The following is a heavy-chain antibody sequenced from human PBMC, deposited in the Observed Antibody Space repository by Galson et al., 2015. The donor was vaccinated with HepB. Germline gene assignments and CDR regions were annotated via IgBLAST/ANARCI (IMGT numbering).Heavy chain of an antibody. CDR1: GFTFSSYA. D-gene: IGHD3/OR15-3a*01. V-gene: IGHV3-23*01. Sequence: SLRLSCAASGFTFSSYAMSWVRQAPGKGLEWVSGISGIGGHTHYADSVKGRFTISRDNSKNTLYLQLNSLRAEDTAVYYCAKASDRGDWRLYFDFWGQGTLGTVSS. J-gene: IGHJ4*02. CDR2: ISGIGGHT. CDR3: AKASDRGDWRLYFDF.